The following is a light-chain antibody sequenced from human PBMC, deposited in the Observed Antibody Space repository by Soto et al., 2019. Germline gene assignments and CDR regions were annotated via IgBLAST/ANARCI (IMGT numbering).Light chain of an antibody. CDR2: AAS. J-gene: IGKJ1*01. CDR3: QKYNSPPRT. CDR1: QGISNY. V-gene: IGKV1-27*01. Sequence: DIQMTQSPSTLSGSVGGRVTITCRASQGISNYLAWYQQKPGELPKLVIYAASILQTGVPSRFSGSGSGTDFSLTISSLQPEDVATYFCQKYNSPPRTFGQGTKVDVK.